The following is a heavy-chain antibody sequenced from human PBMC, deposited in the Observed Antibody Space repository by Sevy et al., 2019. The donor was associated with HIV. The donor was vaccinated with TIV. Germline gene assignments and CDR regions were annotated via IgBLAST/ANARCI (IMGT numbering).Heavy chain of an antibody. CDR2: IYTDGSST. D-gene: IGHD3-10*01. Sequence: GGSLRLSCEASGFTFSYYWMHWVRQAPGKGLVWVSGIYTDGSSTDYADSVKGRFTISRDNAKNTLYLQMNSLRAEDTVVYYCARDEYYGSGRYDYWGQGTLITVSS. CDR1: GFTFSYYW. J-gene: IGHJ4*02. V-gene: IGHV3-74*01. CDR3: ARDEYYGSGRYDY.